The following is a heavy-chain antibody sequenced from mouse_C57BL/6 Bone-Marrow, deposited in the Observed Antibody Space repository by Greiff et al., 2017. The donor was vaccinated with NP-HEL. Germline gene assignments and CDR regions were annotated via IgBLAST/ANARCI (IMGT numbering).Heavy chain of an antibody. Sequence: QVQLQQSGPGLVQPSQSLSITCTVSGFSLTSYGVHWVRQSPGKGLEWLGVIWSGGSTDYNAAFISRLSISKDNSKSQVFFKMNSLQAEDTAIYYCARKYYGSSPYWYFDVWGTGTTVTVSS. J-gene: IGHJ1*03. V-gene: IGHV2-2*01. D-gene: IGHD1-1*01. CDR3: ARKYYGSSPYWYFDV. CDR1: GFSLTSYG. CDR2: IWSGGST.